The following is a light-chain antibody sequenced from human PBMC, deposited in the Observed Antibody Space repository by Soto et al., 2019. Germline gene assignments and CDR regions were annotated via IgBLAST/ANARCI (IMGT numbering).Light chain of an antibody. CDR1: SSYIGSKY. V-gene: IGLV1-47*01. J-gene: IGLJ1*01. Sequence: QSVLTQPPSASGTPGQRVTISCSGSSSYIGSKYVYWYQQLPGTAPKLLIYRNDQRPSRISDRFSGSKSGTSASLAISGLRSEDEADYYCAAWDDSLSGYVFGTWTKLTVL. CDR3: AAWDDSLSGYV. CDR2: RND.